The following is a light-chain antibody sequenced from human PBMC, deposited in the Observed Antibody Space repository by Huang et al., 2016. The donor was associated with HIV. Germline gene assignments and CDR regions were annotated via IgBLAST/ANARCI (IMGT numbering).Light chain of an antibody. J-gene: IGKJ2*01. CDR1: QSLLHTNAYNY. Sequence: DIVLIQSPLSLPVTPGEPASISCRSSQSLLHTNAYNYLDWYVQKPGKSPQLLIYLGSSRASGVPDRFSGGGSGTRFSLNISRVEAEDAVIYYCMEALKTPYTFGQGTKLEIK. CDR3: MEALKTPYT. V-gene: IGKV2-28*01. CDR2: LGS.